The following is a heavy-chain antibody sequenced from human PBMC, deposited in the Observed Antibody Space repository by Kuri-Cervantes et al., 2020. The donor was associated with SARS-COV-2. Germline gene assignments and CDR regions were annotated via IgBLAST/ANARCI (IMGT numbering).Heavy chain of an antibody. J-gene: IGHJ6*03. D-gene: IGHD1-1*01. V-gene: IGHV3-21*01. CDR1: GFTFSSYS. CDR2: ISSSSSYI. CDR3: ARVAGEGPIYYYYMDV. Sequence: GESLKISCAASGFTFSSYSMNWVRQAPGKGLEWVSSISSSSSYIYYADSLRGRFTISRDDAKNSLYLQMNSLRAEDTAVYFCARVAGEGPIYYYYMDVWGKGTTVTVSS.